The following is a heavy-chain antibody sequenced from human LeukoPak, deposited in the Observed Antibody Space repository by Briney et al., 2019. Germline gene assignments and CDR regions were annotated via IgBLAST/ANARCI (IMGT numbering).Heavy chain of an antibody. CDR2: IYHSGST. V-gene: IGHV4-30-2*02. D-gene: IGHD6-13*01. CDR3: ARNGQQLVRDGWFDP. Sequence: SETLSLTCTVSGGSISSGGYYWSWIRQPPGKGPEWIGYIYHSGSTYYNPSLKSRVTISVDRSKNQFSLKLSSVTAADTAVYYCARNGQQLVRDGWFDPWGQGTLVTVSS. J-gene: IGHJ5*02. CDR1: GGSISSGGYY.